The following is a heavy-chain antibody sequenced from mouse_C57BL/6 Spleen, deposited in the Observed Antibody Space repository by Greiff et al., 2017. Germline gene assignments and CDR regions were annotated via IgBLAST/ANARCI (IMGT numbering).Heavy chain of an antibody. D-gene: IGHD2-4*01. V-gene: IGHV5-6*01. CDR3: ASPYDDDDGTWFAY. CDR1: GFTFSSYG. CDR2: ISSGGSYT. J-gene: IGHJ3*01. Sequence: EVKLMESGGDLVKPGGSLKLSCAASGFTFSSYGMSWVRQTPDKRLEWVATISSGGSYTYYPDSVKGRFTISRDNAKNTLYLQMSSLKSEDTAMYYCASPYDDDDGTWFAYWGQGTLVTVSA.